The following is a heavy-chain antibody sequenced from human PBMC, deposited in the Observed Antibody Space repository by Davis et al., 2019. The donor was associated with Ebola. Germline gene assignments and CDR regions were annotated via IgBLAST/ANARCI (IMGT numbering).Heavy chain of an antibody. Sequence: AASVKVSCKVSEYTLAELSIHWVRQVPGKGLEWMGSFDPEHGGAIYSQKFQGRVTMIDDTSTDTAYIELSSLRSEYTAGYYCTIGGTTGGFDYWGQGTLVTVSS. CDR3: TIGGTTGGFDY. D-gene: IGHD1-14*01. J-gene: IGHJ4*02. V-gene: IGHV1-24*01. CDR2: FDPEHGGA. CDR1: EYTLAELS.